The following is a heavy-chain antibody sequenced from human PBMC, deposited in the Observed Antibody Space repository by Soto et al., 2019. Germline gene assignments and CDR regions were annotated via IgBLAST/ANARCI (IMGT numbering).Heavy chain of an antibody. CDR1: GGSISSSSYY. CDR3: ARTYYYGSGSQDFDY. D-gene: IGHD3-10*01. CDR2: IYYSGST. J-gene: IGHJ4*02. V-gene: IGHV4-39*01. Sequence: SETLSLTCTVSGGSISSSSYYWGWIRQPPGKGLEWIGSIYYSGSTYYNPSLKSRVTISVDTSKNQFSLKLSSVTAADTAVYYCARTYYYGSGSQDFDYWGQGNLVTVSS.